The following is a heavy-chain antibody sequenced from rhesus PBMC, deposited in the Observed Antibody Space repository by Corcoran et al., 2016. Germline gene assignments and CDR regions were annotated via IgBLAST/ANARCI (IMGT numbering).Heavy chain of an antibody. J-gene: IGHJ4*01. V-gene: IGHV4-99*01. Sequence: QVQLQESGPGLVKPSETLSLTCAVPGYSISSGYYWGWISHPPGKGLEYIGYISGSSGSTYYNPSLKSRVTISKDTSKNQFSLKLSSVTAADTAVYYCARHVPAAGICDYWGQGVLVTVSS. CDR1: GYSISSGYY. CDR3: ARHVPAAGICDY. D-gene: IGHD6-25*01. CDR2: ISGSSGST.